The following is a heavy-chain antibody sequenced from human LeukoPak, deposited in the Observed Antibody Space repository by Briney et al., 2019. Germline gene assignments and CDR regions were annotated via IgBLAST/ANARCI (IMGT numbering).Heavy chain of an antibody. CDR1: GFTFDDYA. CDR2: ISWNSGSI. J-gene: IGHJ3*01. D-gene: IGHD3-9*01. Sequence: LSGGSLRLSCAASGFTFDDYAMHWVRQAPGKGLEWVSGISWNSGSIGYADSVKGRFTISRDNAKNSLYLQMNSLRAEDTALYYCAKAGFLGERITIFWDWGQGTMVTVSS. V-gene: IGHV3-9*01. CDR3: AKAGFLGERITIFWD.